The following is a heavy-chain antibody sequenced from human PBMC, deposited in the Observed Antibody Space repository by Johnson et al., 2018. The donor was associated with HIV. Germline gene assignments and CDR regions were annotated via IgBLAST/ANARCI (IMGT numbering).Heavy chain of an antibody. V-gene: IGHV3-30*02. Sequence: QVQLVESGGGVVQPGGSLRLSCAASGFTFSNYGIHWVRQAPGKGLEWVAFIQYDGNHENYIDSVKGRFTISRDNSKNTLYLQMNSRRPEDTAVYYCAAERAVVSANAFDIWGQGTMVTVSS. CDR2: IQYDGNHE. CDR1: GFTFSNYG. CDR3: AAERAVVSANAFDI. D-gene: IGHD4-23*01. J-gene: IGHJ3*02.